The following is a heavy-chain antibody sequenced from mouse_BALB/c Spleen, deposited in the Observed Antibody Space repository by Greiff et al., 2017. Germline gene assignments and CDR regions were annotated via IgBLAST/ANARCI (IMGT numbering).Heavy chain of an antibody. CDR2: ISTYYGDA. Sequence: VQRVESGAELVRPGVSVKISCKGSGYTFTDYAMHWVKQSHAKSLEWIGVISTYYGDASYNQKFKGKATMTVDKSSSTAYMELARLTAEDSAIYYCAREAGTWFAYWGQGTLVTVSA. D-gene: IGHD4-1*01. V-gene: IGHV1S137*01. CDR1: GYTFTDYA. J-gene: IGHJ3*01. CDR3: AREAGTWFAY.